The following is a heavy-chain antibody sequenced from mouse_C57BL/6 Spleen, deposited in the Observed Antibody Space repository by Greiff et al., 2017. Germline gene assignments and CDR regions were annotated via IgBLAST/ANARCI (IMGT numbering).Heavy chain of an antibody. J-gene: IGHJ2*01. V-gene: IGHV5-4*01. Sequence: DVHLVESGGGLVKPGGSLKLSCAASGFTFSSYAMSWVRQTPEKRLEWVATISDGGSYTYYPDNVKGRFTISRDNAKNNLYLQMSHLKSEDTAMYYCARDQDYYGSRGFDYWGQGTTLTVSS. CDR1: GFTFSSYA. CDR3: ARDQDYYGSRGFDY. CDR2: ISDGGSYT. D-gene: IGHD1-1*01.